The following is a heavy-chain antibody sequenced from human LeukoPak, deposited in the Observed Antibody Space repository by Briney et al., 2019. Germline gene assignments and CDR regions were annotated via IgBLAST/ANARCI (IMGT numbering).Heavy chain of an antibody. CDR1: GFTFSDHA. J-gene: IGHJ4*02. D-gene: IGHD3-16*01. Sequence: GGSLRLSCAASGFTFSDHAMEWVRQAPGKGLEWVSSVSTTSSNIYYADSVRGRFTISRDNAKNSLYLQMNSLRAEDTAVYYCARDMKGNLDYWGQGTLVTVSS. V-gene: IGHV3-21*01. CDR3: ARDMKGNLDY. CDR2: VSTTSSNI.